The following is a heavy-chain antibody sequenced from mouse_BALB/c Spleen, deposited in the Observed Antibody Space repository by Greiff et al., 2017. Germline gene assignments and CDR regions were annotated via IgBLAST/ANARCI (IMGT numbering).Heavy chain of an antibody. J-gene: IGHJ2*01. CDR2: IWSGGST. CDR1: GFSLTSYG. CDR3: ARKGGYDYDDYFDY. D-gene: IGHD2-4*01. Sequence: VQLQQSGPGLVQPSQSLSITCTVSGFSLTSYGVHWVRQSPGKGLEWLGVIWSGGSTDYNAAFISRLSISKDNSKSQVFFKMNSLQANDTAIYYCARKGGYDYDDYFDYWGQGTTLTVSS. V-gene: IGHV2-2*02.